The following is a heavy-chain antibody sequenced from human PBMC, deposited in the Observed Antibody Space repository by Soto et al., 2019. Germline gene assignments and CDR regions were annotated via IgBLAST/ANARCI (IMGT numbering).Heavy chain of an antibody. Sequence: QVQLVQSGAEVKKPGASVKVSCKASGYTFTSYGISWVRQAPGQGLEWMGWISAYNGNTNYAQKRQCRVTMTTDTSTSTAYMKLRSLRYADTAVYYCARDGPSIVVVVDATWFDPWGQGTLVTVSS. J-gene: IGHJ5*02. CDR3: ARDGPSIVVVVDATWFDP. CDR2: ISAYNGNT. V-gene: IGHV1-18*01. CDR1: GYTFTSYG. D-gene: IGHD2-15*01.